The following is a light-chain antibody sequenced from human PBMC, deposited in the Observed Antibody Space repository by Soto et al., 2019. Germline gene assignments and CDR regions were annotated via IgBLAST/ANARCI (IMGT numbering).Light chain of an antibody. CDR2: EVS. V-gene: IGLV2-14*01. CDR1: SSDVGAYNY. J-gene: IGLJ1*01. CDR3: SSYTTTKEV. Sequence: QSALTQPASVSGSPGQSITISCTGTSSDVGAYNYVSWYQHHPGKAPKLVIYEVSNRPSGLSNRFSDSKSGNTASLTISGLQAEDEADYFCSSYTTTKEVFGTGTKVTVL.